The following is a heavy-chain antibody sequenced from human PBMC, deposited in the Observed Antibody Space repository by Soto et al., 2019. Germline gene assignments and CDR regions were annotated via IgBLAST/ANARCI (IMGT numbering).Heavy chain of an antibody. J-gene: IGHJ4*02. Sequence: EVQLVESGGGLVQPGGSLRLSCAASGFTVSSNYMSWVRQAPGKGLDWVSVIYSGGITYYTDSVKDRFIISRDNSQNTLYLQMNGLTAEDTAVYYCATDPGRVHYWGQGTLVTVSS. V-gene: IGHV3-66*01. D-gene: IGHD1-1*01. CDR3: ATDPGRVHY. CDR2: IYSGGIT. CDR1: GFTVSSNY.